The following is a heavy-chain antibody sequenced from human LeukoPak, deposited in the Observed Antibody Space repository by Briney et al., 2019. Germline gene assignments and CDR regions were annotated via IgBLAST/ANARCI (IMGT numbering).Heavy chain of an antibody. V-gene: IGHV3-30*02. CDR2: IRYDGNNK. Sequence: GSLRLSCAASGFTFRSYGMHWVRQAPGKGLEWVAFIRYDGNNKYYADSVKGRFTISRDNAKNSLYLQMNSLRAEDTAVYYCAREDYYYGSGSQNFDYWGQGTLVTVSS. D-gene: IGHD3-10*01. J-gene: IGHJ4*02. CDR3: AREDYYYGSGSQNFDY. CDR1: GFTFRSYG.